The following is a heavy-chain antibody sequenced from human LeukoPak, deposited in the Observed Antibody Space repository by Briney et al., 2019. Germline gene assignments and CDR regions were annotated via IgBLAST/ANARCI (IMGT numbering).Heavy chain of an antibody. D-gene: IGHD3-10*01. Sequence: SETLSLTCTVSGASISTSSYYWGWIRQPPGEGLQWIGNVYDSGTTDYNPSFKSRVTISVDTSQNQFSLKLTSVTAADTAVCYCTYGSGSFEHWGQGTLVTVSS. CDR1: GASISTSSYY. J-gene: IGHJ4*02. CDR2: VYDSGTT. V-gene: IGHV4-39*01. CDR3: TYGSGSFEH.